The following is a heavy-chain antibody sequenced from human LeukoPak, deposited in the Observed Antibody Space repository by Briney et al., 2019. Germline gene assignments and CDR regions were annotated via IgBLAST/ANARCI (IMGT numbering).Heavy chain of an antibody. CDR2: IYYSGST. Sequence: ASETLSLTCTVSGGSISSYYWSWIRQSPGKGLEWIGYIYYSGSTNYNPSLKSRVTISVDTSKNQFSLKLNSVTAADTAVYYCARDRDYGSGSYYDYWGQGTLVTVSS. J-gene: IGHJ4*02. D-gene: IGHD3-10*01. V-gene: IGHV4-59*01. CDR3: ARDRDYGSGSYYDY. CDR1: GGSISSYY.